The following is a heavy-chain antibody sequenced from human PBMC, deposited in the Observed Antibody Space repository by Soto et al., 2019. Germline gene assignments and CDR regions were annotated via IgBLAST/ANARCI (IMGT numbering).Heavy chain of an antibody. CDR1: GGTFSSYA. V-gene: IGHV1-69*06. D-gene: IGHD3-22*01. Sequence: ASVKVSCKASGGTFSSYAISWVRQAPGQGLEWMGGIIPIFGTANYAQKFQGRVTITADKSTSTAYMELSSLRSEDTAVYYCARRSSGYSPFDPWGQGTLVTVSS. CDR2: IIPIFGTA. CDR3: ARRSSGYSPFDP. J-gene: IGHJ5*02.